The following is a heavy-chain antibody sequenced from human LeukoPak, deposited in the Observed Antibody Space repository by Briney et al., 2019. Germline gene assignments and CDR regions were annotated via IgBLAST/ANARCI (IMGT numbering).Heavy chain of an antibody. CDR2: IYYSGST. CDR3: ARHASGYYGDSYYFDY. V-gene: IGHV4-38-2*02. CDR1: GYSISGGYY. Sequence: SETLSLTCSVSGYSISGGYYWGWIRQPPGKGLEWIGSIYYSGSTYYNPSLKSRVTISVDTSKNQFSLKLSSVTAADTAVYYCARHASGYYGDSYYFDYWGQGTLVTVSS. D-gene: IGHD4-17*01. J-gene: IGHJ4*02.